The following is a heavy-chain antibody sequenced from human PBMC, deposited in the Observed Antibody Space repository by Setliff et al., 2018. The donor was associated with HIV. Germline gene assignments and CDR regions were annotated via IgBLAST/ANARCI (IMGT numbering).Heavy chain of an antibody. Sequence: SETLSLTCSVSGDIISSNSYYWAWIRQSPGTGLEWTASIYYSGSTYYSPSLKSRVIISVDTSKNQFSLRVTSVTAADTAVYFCARHQIAVAGIDWFDPWGRGTLVTVSS. CDR3: ARHQIAVAGIDWFDP. CDR2: IYYSGST. CDR1: GDIISSNSYY. J-gene: IGHJ5*02. D-gene: IGHD6-19*01. V-gene: IGHV4-39*01.